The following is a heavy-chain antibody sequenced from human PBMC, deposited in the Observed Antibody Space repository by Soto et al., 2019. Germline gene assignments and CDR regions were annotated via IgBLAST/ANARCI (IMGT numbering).Heavy chain of an antibody. D-gene: IGHD1-7*01. V-gene: IGHV1-69*02. CDR2: IIPILGIA. CDR3: ARGTMPLRTIPDY. J-gene: IGHJ4*02. CDR1: GGTFSSYT. Sequence: QVQLVQSGAEVKKPGSSVKVSCKASGGTFSSYTISWVRQAPGQGLEWMGRIIPILGIANYAQKFQGRVTITADKSTSTAYMELSSLRSEDTAVYYCARGTMPLRTIPDYWGQGTLVTVSS.